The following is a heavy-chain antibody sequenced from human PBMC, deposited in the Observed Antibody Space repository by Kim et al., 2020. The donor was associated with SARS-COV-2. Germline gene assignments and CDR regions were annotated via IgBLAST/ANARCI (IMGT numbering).Heavy chain of an antibody. CDR1: VGSLSPYY. CDR2: MHYSGRA. CDR3: ARFHHGSGSYLDPFDF. D-gene: IGHD3-10*01. Sequence: SETLSLTCTVSVGSLSPYYWSWIRQPPGKGLEWIGYMHYSGRANYSPSLKSRVAISVDTSKNHFSLNLTCVTATDTAKYFCARFHHGSGSYLDPFDFWGQGTLVTVSS. J-gene: IGHJ3*01. V-gene: IGHV4-59*01.